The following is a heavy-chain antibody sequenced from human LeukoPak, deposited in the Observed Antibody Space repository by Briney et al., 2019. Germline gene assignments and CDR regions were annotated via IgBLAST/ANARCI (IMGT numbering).Heavy chain of an antibody. CDR3: AKKAYSSSWYEDY. J-gene: IGHJ4*02. V-gene: IGHV3-23*01. D-gene: IGHD6-13*01. CDR1: GGSFSGYY. CDR2: ISGSGAGT. Sequence: ETLSLTCAVYGGSFSGYYWSWVRQAPGKGLEWVSAISGSGAGTYYADSVKGRFTISRDNSKNTLYLQMNSLRAEDTAVYYCAKKAYSSSWYEDYWGQGTLVTVSS.